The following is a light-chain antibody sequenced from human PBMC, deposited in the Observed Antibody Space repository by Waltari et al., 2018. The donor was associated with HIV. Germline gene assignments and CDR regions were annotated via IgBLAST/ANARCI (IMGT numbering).Light chain of an antibody. J-gene: IGLJ2*01. CDR1: ILARKY. CDR3: QGIDSSGRKV. CDR2: KDN. Sequence: SHELTQPPSVSVSPGQTATISCSGDILARKYDYWFQQKPGQAPVLLIYKDNERPTAITERFSGSSSGATVTLTITGARAEDEADYYCQGIDSSGRKVFGGGTRLTVL. V-gene: IGLV3-25*03.